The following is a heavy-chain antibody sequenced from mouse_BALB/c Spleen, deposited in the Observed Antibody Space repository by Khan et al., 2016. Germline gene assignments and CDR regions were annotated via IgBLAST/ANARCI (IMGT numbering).Heavy chain of an antibody. Sequence: EVELVESGGGLVKPGGSLKLSCAASGFTFSDYYMYWVRQTPEKRLEWVATISDGGSYTYYPDSVKGRSTISRHNAQNYLYLQMRSRKTEDTAMYYCARDLNGYFDDWGAGTTFTVSS. V-gene: IGHV5-4*02. CDR2: ISDGGSYT. J-gene: IGHJ1*01. CDR3: ARDLNGYFDD. CDR1: GFTFSDYY.